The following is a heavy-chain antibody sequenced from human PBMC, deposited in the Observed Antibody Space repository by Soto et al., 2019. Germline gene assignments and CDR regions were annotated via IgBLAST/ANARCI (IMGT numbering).Heavy chain of an antibody. CDR2: IKEDGSEK. D-gene: IGHD2-2*01. CDR3: ARASSSTSGAIDY. J-gene: IGHJ4*02. Sequence: PGGSLRLSCAASAFTFRNYWMSWVRQAPGKGLDCVAKIKEDGSEKYYVDSVKGRFTISRDNAKSSVYLQMNSLTVEDTAMYYCARASSSTSGAIDYWGRGT. V-gene: IGHV3-7*04. CDR1: AFTFRNYW.